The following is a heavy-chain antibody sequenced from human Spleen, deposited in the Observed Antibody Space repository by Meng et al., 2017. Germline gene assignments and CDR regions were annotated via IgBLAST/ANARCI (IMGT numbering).Heavy chain of an antibody. J-gene: IGHJ4*02. V-gene: IGHV4-34*01. CDR3: ARGPTTMAHDFDY. Sequence: QVKHQKWGAGLLTPPATLSLTCVVSGGSFSDYYWSWIRQPPGKGLEWIGEINHSGSTNYNPSLESRATISVDTSQNNLSLKLSSVTAADSAVYYCARGPTTMAHDFDYWGQGTLVTVSS. CDR2: INHSGST. D-gene: IGHD4-11*01. CDR1: GGSFSDYY.